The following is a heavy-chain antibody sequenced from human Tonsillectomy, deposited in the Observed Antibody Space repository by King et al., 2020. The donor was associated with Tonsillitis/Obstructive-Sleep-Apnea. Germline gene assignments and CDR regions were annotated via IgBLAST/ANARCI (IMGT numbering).Heavy chain of an antibody. CDR2: IYWDDDN. V-gene: IGHV2-5*02. J-gene: IGHJ5*02. D-gene: IGHD3-3*01. CDR1: GFSLSTSGVG. Sequence: TLKESGPTLVKPTQTLTLTCTFSGFSLSTSGVGVGWIRQPPGKALEWLALIYWDDDNRHSPSLKSRLTITKDTPKNHVVLIMTNMDPVDTAKYYFAHQYDDFLTTNWFDPWGQGTLVTVSS. CDR3: AHQYDDFLTTNWFDP.